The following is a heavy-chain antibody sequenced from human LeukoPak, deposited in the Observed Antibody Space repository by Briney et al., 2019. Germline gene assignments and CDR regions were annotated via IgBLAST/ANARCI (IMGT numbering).Heavy chain of an antibody. D-gene: IGHD6-19*01. CDR2: IYHSGST. J-gene: IGHJ1*01. V-gene: IGHV4-38-2*01. CDR1: GYSISSGYY. Sequence: PSETLSLTCAVSGYSISSGYYWGWIRQPPGKGLEWIGSIYHSGSTYYNPSLKSRVTISVDTSKNQFSLKLSSVTAADTAVYYCARHEGSSSGWYGEYFQHWGQGTLVTVSS. CDR3: ARHEGSSSGWYGEYFQH.